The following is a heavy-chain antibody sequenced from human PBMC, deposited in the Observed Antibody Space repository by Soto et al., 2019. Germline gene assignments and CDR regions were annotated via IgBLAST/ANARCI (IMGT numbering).Heavy chain of an antibody. Sequence: QVQLQESGPGLVKPSQTLSLTCTVSGGSISSGGYYWSWIRQHPGKGLEWIGYIYYSGSTYYNPSLKSRVTISVDTSKNQFSLKLSSVTAADTAVYYCAREAPRYSGYDSNWFDPWGQGTLVTVSS. CDR1: GGSISSGGYY. CDR2: IYYSGST. V-gene: IGHV4-31*03. CDR3: AREAPRYSGYDSNWFDP. D-gene: IGHD5-12*01. J-gene: IGHJ5*02.